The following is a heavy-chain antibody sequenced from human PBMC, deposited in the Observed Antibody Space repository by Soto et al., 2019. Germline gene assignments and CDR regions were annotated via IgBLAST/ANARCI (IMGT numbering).Heavy chain of an antibody. CDR1: GFTFSSYS. V-gene: IGHV3-48*02. CDR3: ARDMYYDSNGYILDH. D-gene: IGHD3-22*01. J-gene: IGHJ4*02. CDR2: ISSSSRTI. Sequence: GSLRLSCAAAGFTFSSYSMNWVRQAQGKGLEWVSYISSSSRTIYYADSVKGRFTIYRDNAKNSLYLQMNSLRDEDTAVYYCARDMYYDSNGYILDHWGQGTLVTVSS.